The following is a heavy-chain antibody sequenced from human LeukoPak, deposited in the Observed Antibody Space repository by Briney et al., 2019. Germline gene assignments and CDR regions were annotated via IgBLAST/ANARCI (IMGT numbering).Heavy chain of an antibody. D-gene: IGHD3-22*01. CDR1: GGSISSYY. CDR3: ARPNKGYYDSSGYYIV. CDR2: IYYSGST. J-gene: IGHJ4*02. Sequence: SETLSLTCTVSGGSISSYYWSWIRQPPGKGLEWIGYIYYSGSTNYNPSLKSRVTISVDTSKNQFSLKLSSVTAADTAVYYCARPNKGYYDSSGYYIVWGQGTLVTVSS. V-gene: IGHV4-59*08.